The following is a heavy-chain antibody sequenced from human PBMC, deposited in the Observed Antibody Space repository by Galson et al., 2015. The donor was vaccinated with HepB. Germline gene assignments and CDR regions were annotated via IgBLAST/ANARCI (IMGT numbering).Heavy chain of an antibody. CDR1: GFTFSDYY. D-gene: IGHD5-24*01. CDR3: AREMATIYYYYGMDV. J-gene: IGHJ6*02. Sequence: SLRLSCAASGFTFSDYYMSWIRQAPGKGLEWVSYISSSGSTIYYADSVKGRFTISRDNAKNSLYLQMNSLRAEDTAVYYCAREMATIYYYYGMDVWGQGTTVTVSS. CDR2: ISSSGSTI. V-gene: IGHV3-11*01.